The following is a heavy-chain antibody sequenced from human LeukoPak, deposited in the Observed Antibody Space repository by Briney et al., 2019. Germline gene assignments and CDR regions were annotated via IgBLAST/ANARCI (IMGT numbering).Heavy chain of an antibody. D-gene: IGHD2-2*01. J-gene: IGHJ4*02. V-gene: IGHV3-23*01. CDR2: LSGSGYNT. Sequence: GGSLRLSCAASGFTFSSHALSWVRQAPGKGLEWVSSLSGSGYNTYYADSVKGRFTISRDNSKTTVYLQMNSLRAEDTAVYYCAKDPYGTRYFDYWGQGTLVTVSS. CDR1: GFTFSSHA. CDR3: AKDPYGTRYFDY.